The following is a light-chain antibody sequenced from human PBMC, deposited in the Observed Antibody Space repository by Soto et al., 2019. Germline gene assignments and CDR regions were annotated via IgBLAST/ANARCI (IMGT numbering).Light chain of an antibody. CDR3: QQYGSSPPYT. V-gene: IGKV3-20*01. Sequence: EIVVTQSPGILYLSPGERATLYCRALQCVSSSDLAWYQQNPGQAPRLLIYGASNRATGIPDRFSASGSKTDFTLTISRLEPEDFAVYYCQQYGSSPPYTVGQGPKMEIK. CDR2: GAS. CDR1: QCVSSSD. J-gene: IGKJ2*01.